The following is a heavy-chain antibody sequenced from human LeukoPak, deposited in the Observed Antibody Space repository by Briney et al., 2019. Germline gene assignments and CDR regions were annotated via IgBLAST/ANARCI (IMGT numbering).Heavy chain of an antibody. J-gene: IGHJ4*02. CDR3: ARDAPLYCSSTSCSYYFDY. Sequence: GGSLRLSCAASGFTFSSYAMHWVRQAPGKGLEWVAVISYDGSNKYYADSVKGRFTISRDNSKNTLYLQMNSLRAGDTAVYYCARDAPLYCSSTSCSYYFDYWGQGTLVTVSS. V-gene: IGHV3-30*04. CDR1: GFTFSSYA. D-gene: IGHD2-2*01. CDR2: ISYDGSNK.